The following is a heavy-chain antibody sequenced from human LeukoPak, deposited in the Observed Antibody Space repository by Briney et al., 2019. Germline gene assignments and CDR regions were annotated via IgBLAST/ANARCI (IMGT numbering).Heavy chain of an antibody. CDR2: INPNSGGT. V-gene: IGHV1-2*02. Sequence: ASVKVSCKASGYTFTGYYMHWVRQAPGQGLEWMGWINPNSGGTNYAQKFQGRVTMTRDTSISTAYMELSRLRSDDTAVYYCARGFRTYEYYGGNSSDYWGQGTLVTVSS. CDR3: ARGFRTYEYYGGNSSDY. J-gene: IGHJ4*02. D-gene: IGHD4-23*01. CDR1: GYTFTGYY.